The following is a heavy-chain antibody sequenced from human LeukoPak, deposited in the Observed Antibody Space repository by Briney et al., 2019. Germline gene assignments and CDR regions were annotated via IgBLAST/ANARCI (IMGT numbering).Heavy chain of an antibody. CDR2: INPNSGGT. V-gene: IGHV1-2*02. D-gene: IGHD6-13*01. CDR1: GYTFTGYY. Sequence: ASVKVSCKSSGYTFTGYYMHWVRQAPGQGLEWMGWINPNSGGTNYAQKFQGRVTMTRDTSISTAHMELSRLRSDDTAVYYCARDSRPIFEWQQLGGDYWGQGTLVTVSS. J-gene: IGHJ4*02. CDR3: ARDSRPIFEWQQLGGDY.